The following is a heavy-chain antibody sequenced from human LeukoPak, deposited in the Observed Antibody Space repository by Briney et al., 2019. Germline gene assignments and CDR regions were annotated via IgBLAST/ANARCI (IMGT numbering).Heavy chain of an antibody. Sequence: GGSLRLSCAASGFTFSNYWMSWVRQAPGKGLEWVSSIDSSGGYMFYADSVKGRFIISRDNAKDSLYLQMNSLRVEDTAVYYCLRGDRRDYWGQGTLVTVSS. J-gene: IGHJ4*02. CDR2: IDSSGGYM. V-gene: IGHV3-21*06. CDR1: GFTFSNYW. CDR3: LRGDRRDY.